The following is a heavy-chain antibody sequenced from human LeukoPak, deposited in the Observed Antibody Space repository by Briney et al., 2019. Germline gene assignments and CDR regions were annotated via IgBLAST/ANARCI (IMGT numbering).Heavy chain of an antibody. CDR3: ARDRYYDSSIDD. CDR1: GYTFTSYD. CDR2: MNPNSGNT. J-gene: IGHJ4*02. Sequence: ASVKVSCKASGYTFTSYDINWVRQATGQGLEWMGWMNPNSGNTGYAQKFQGRVTMTRNTSISTAYTELSSLRSEDTAVYHCARDRYYDSSIDDWGQGILVTVSS. D-gene: IGHD3-22*01. V-gene: IGHV1-8*01.